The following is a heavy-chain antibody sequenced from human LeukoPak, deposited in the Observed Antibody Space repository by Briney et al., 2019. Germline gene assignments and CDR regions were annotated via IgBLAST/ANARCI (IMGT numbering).Heavy chain of an antibody. V-gene: IGHV4-39*07. J-gene: IGHJ6*03. CDR1: GGSISSSSYY. CDR3: ARLSVRGYSGYDYYYYYYMDV. D-gene: IGHD5-12*01. Sequence: SETLSLTCTVSGGSISSSSYYWGWIRQPPGKGLEWIGSIYYSGSTYYNPSLKSRVTISVDTSKNQFSLKLSSVTAADTAVYYSARLSVRGYSGYDYYYYYYMDVWGKGTTVTISS. CDR2: IYYSGST.